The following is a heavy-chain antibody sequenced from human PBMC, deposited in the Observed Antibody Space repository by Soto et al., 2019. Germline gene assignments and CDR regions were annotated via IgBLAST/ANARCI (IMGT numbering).Heavy chain of an antibody. D-gene: IGHD2-21*02. J-gene: IGHJ4*02. CDR2: VWYDGSNK. CDR1: GFTFSSYG. Sequence: QVQLVASGGGVVQPGKSLRLSCAASGFTFSSYGMHWVRQAPGKGLEWVAVVWYDGSNKYHADSVKGRFTISRDNSKNTLYLQMNSLTAEDTAVYYCARDLLLAYCGGDCYPDYWGQGTLVTVFS. CDR3: ARDLLLAYCGGDCYPDY. V-gene: IGHV3-33*01.